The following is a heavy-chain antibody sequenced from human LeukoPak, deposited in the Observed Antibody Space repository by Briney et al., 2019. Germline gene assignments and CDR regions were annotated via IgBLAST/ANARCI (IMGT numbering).Heavy chain of an antibody. J-gene: IGHJ5*02. CDR3: ARGSRFITVAGTGLSFDP. CDR2: ISANGGRT. CDR1: GFSYSSFF. Sequence: AVSLRLSCSASGFSYSSFFMHWVRQAPGKGLEYVSGISANGGRTYYAYSVKGRFTISRDNSKNTLYLHLGSLRPEDMAVYYCARGSRFITVAGTGLSFDPWGQGSLVIVSS. D-gene: IGHD6-19*01. V-gene: IGHV3-64*01.